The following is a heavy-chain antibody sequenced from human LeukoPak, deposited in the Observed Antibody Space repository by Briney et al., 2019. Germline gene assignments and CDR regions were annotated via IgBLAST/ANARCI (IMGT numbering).Heavy chain of an antibody. D-gene: IGHD2-2*01. CDR1: GGSISSSNW. J-gene: IGHJ4*02. Sequence: SETLSLTCAVSGGSISSSNWWSWVRQPPGKGLEWIGEIYHSGSTNYNPSLKSRVTISVDKSKNQFSLKLSSVTAADTAVYYCARDNLGYCSSTSCSKDNYWGQGTLVTVSS. V-gene: IGHV4-4*02. CDR2: IYHSGST. CDR3: ARDNLGYCSSTSCSKDNY.